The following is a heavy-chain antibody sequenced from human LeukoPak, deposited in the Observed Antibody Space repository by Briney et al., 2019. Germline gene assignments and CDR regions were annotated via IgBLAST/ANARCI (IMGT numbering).Heavy chain of an antibody. D-gene: IGHD5-18*01. V-gene: IGHV4-34*01. CDR3: ARKWILDY. CDR1: GGSFSNYY. J-gene: IGHJ4*02. CDR2: ITHSGST. Sequence: SETLSLTCAVYGGSFSNYYWSWIRQSPGKGLEWIGEITHSGSTNYNPSLKSRVTISVDTSKNQFSLKLSSVTAADTAVYYCARKWILDYWGQGTLVTVSS.